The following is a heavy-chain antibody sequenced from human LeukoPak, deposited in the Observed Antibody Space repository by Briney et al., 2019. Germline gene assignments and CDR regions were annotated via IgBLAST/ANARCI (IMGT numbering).Heavy chain of an antibody. CDR3: ARVSGVVVPAAIPYYFDY. CDR1: GFTFSSYA. J-gene: IGHJ4*02. D-gene: IGHD2-2*02. Sequence: GGSLRLSCAASGFTFSSYAMHWVRQAPGKGLEWVAVISYGGSNKYYADSVKGRFTISRDNSKNTLYLQMNSLRAEDTAVYYCARVSGVVVPAAIPYYFDYWGQGTLVTVSS. CDR2: ISYGGSNK. V-gene: IGHV3-30-3*01.